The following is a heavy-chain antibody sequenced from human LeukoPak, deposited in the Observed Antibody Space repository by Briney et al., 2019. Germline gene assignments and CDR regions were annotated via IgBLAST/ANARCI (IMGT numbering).Heavy chain of an antibody. CDR2: INPNSGGT. Sequence: APVKVSCKASGYTFTGYYMHWLRQAPGQGLEWMGWINPNSGGTNYAQKFQGRVTMTRDTSISTAYMELSRLRSDDTAVYYCARDRVGATYFDYWGQGTLVIVSS. V-gene: IGHV1-2*02. CDR1: GYTFTGYY. D-gene: IGHD1-26*01. J-gene: IGHJ4*02. CDR3: ARDRVGATYFDY.